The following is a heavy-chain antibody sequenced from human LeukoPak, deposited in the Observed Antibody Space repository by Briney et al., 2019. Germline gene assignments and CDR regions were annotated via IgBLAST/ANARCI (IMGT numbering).Heavy chain of an antibody. D-gene: IGHD3-10*01. CDR2: IYYSGST. J-gene: IGHJ5*02. V-gene: IGHV4-39*01. CDR1: GGSISSSSYY. CDR3: ARHGIWFGDTNRWFDP. Sequence: PSETLSLTCTVSGGSISSSSYYWGWIRQPPGKGLEWIGSIYYSGSTNYNPSLTSRVTISVDTSKNQFSLRLTSVTAADTAVYFCARHGIWFGDTNRWFDPWGQGTLVTVSS.